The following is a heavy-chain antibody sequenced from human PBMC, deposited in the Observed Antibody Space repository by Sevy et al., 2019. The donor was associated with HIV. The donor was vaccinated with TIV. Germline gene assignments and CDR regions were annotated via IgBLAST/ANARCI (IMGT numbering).Heavy chain of an antibody. J-gene: IGHJ4*02. CDR2: ISGSGGST. D-gene: IGHD6-13*01. CDR3: AKRRGVTTAAGWGADY. V-gene: IGHV3-23*01. CDR1: GFTFSSYA. Sequence: GGSLRLSCAASGFTFSSYAMSWVRQAPGKGLEWVSAISGSGGSTYYADSVKGRFTISRDNSKNTLYLQMNSLRAEDTAVYYCAKRRGVTTAAGWGADYWGQGTLVTVSS.